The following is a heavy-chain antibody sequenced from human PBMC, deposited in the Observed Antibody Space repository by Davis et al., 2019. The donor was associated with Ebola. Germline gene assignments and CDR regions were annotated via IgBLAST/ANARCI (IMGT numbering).Heavy chain of an antibody. CDR2: ISYDGSNK. CDR3: AKLAEGSSWYI. V-gene: IGHV3-30*18. J-gene: IGHJ4*02. D-gene: IGHD6-13*01. CDR1: GFTFSSYG. Sequence: GESLKISCAASGFTFSSYGMHWVRQAPGKGLEWVAVISYDGSNKYYADSVKGRFTISRDNSKNTLYLQMNSLRAEDTAVYYCAKLAEGSSWYIWGQGTLVTVSS.